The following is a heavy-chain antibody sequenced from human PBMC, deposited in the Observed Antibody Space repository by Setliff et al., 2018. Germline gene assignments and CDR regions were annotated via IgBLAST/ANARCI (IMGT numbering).Heavy chain of an antibody. CDR2: ISTSSTYI. J-gene: IGHJ3*02. CDR1: VFTFSSYS. Sequence: LRLSCAASVFTFSSYSMNWVRQAPGKGLEWVSSISTSSTYIYYADSVKGRFTISRDNAKNSLYLQMNSLRAEDTAVYYCARRPPNGFGEFGNAFDIWGQGTMVTVSS. CDR3: ARRPPNGFGEFGNAFDI. D-gene: IGHD3-10*01. V-gene: IGHV3-21*01.